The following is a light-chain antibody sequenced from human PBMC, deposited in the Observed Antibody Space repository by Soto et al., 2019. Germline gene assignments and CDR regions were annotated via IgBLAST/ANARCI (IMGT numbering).Light chain of an antibody. V-gene: IGKV1-33*01. CDR2: AAS. CDR1: QTIMTY. Sequence: DIQMTQSPSSLSASVGDEVTITCRASQTIMTYLNWYQLKPGKPPRLLIYAASSLHPGVPSRFRGSGSGTEFSFNITSLQPEDVATYYCQQYDDLPITFGQGTRLEIK. CDR3: QQYDDLPIT. J-gene: IGKJ5*01.